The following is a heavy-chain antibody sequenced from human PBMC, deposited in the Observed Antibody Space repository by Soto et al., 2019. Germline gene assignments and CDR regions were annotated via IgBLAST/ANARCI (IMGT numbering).Heavy chain of an antibody. Sequence: QLQMQESGSGLLKPSQTLSLTCAVSGGSISSGGYSWSWLRQAPGKGLEWIGYIYQSGSTYYNPSLKSRVTISVERSRNQFSLKLSSVTAAETAVYYWARGSNSCGYYEGFDYWGHGTLVTVSP. CDR3: ARGSNSCGYYEGFDY. J-gene: IGHJ5*01. V-gene: IGHV4-30-2*01. CDR1: GGSISSGGYS. D-gene: IGHD3-22*01. CDR2: IYQSGST.